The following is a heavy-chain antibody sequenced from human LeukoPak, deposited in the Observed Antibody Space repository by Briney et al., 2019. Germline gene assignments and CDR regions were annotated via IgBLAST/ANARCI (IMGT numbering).Heavy chain of an antibody. D-gene: IGHD3-22*01. J-gene: IGHJ6*02. CDR2: ISGSGGST. CDR3: AKSDSSGYYGYYYGMDV. CDR1: GFTFSSYA. V-gene: IGHV3-23*01. Sequence: QSGGSLRLSCAASGFTFSSYAMSWVRQAPGKGLEWVSSISGSGGSTYYADSMKGRFTISRDNSKNTLYLQMNNLRAEDTAVYYCAKSDSSGYYGYYYGMDVWGQGTTVTVSS.